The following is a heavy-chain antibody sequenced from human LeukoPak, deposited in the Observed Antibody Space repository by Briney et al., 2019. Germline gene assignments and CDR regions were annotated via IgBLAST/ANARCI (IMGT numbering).Heavy chain of an antibody. D-gene: IGHD6-13*01. CDR2: FYYSGST. V-gene: IGHV4-59*01. CDR1: GDSISSYY. Sequence: SETLSLTCTVSGDSISSYYWSWIRQPPGKGLEWIGYFYYSGSTKYNPSLKSRVTTSVDTSKNQFSLKLSSVTAADTAVYYCARGYSSLYWGQGTLVTVSS. J-gene: IGHJ4*02. CDR3: ARGYSSLY.